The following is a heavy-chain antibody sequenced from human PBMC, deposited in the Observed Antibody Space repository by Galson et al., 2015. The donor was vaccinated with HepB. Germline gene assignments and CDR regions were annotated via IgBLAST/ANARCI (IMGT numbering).Heavy chain of an antibody. CDR3: TTDQYMVRGSYP. Sequence: SLRLSCAASGFTFSNAWMSWVRQAPGKGLEWVGRIKSKTDGGTTGYAAPVKGRFTISRDDSKNTLYLQTNSLKTEDTAVYYCTTDQYMVRGSYPWGQGTLVTVSS. V-gene: IGHV3-15*01. D-gene: IGHD3-10*01. J-gene: IGHJ5*02. CDR2: IKSKTDGGTT. CDR1: GFTFSNAW.